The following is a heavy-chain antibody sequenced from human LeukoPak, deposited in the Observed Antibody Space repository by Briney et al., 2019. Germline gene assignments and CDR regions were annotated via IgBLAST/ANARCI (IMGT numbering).Heavy chain of an antibody. V-gene: IGHV4-59*01. D-gene: IGHD3-3*01. CDR1: GGSISSYY. Sequence: SETLSLTCTVSGGSISSYYWSWIRQPPVKGLEWIGYIYYSGSTNYNPSLKSRVTISVATSKNQFSLKLSSVTAADTALYYCARASMDFWSAYYYMDVWGKGTTVTVSS. CDR2: IYYSGST. CDR3: ARASMDFWSAYYYMDV. J-gene: IGHJ6*03.